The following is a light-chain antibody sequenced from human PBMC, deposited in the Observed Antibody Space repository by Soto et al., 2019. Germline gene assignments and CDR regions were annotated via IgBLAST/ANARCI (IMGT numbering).Light chain of an antibody. CDR2: KAS. J-gene: IGKJ1*01. Sequence: DIQMTQSPSTLSASVGDRVTITCRASQSISSWLAWYQQKPGKAPKVLIYKASRLESGVPSRFSGSGSGTEFTLTISSLQPDDCATYYCQQYNSYSTVGQGTKVEIK. CDR1: QSISSW. CDR3: QQYNSYST. V-gene: IGKV1-5*03.